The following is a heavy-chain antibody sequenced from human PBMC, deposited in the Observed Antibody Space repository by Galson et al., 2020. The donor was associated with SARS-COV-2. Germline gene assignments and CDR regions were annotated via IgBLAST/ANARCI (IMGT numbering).Heavy chain of an antibody. CDR3: AKDGGYENGTESYNDGMDF. V-gene: IGHV3-23*01. Sequence: GGSLRLSCEVSGFMFGSYGMNWVRQAPGKGLEWVSSISGTGGSTFYTDSVKGRFSISRDNSKNSLYLQMNSLRDEDTAIYYCAKDGGYENGTESYNDGMDFWCQGTTFTVS. CDR1: GFMFGSYG. J-gene: IGHJ6*02. D-gene: IGHD1-20*01. CDR2: ISGTGGST.